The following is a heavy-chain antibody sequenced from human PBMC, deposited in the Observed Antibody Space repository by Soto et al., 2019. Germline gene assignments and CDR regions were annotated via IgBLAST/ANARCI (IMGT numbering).Heavy chain of an antibody. Sequence: PSETLSLTCTVSGGSISSSSYYWVWIRHPPGKGLEWIGSIYYSGSTYYNPSLKSRVTISVDTSKNQFSLKLSSVTAADTAVYYCARHSRDYSNPNWFDPWGQGTLVTVSS. CDR1: GGSISSSSYY. V-gene: IGHV4-39*01. CDR2: IYYSGST. D-gene: IGHD4-4*01. J-gene: IGHJ5*02. CDR3: ARHSRDYSNPNWFDP.